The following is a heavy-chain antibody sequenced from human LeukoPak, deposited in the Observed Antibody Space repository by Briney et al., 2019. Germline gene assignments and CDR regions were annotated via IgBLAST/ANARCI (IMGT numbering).Heavy chain of an antibody. Sequence: PGGSLRLSCAASGFTFSSYAMSWVRQAPGKGLEWVSAISGSGGSTYYADSVKGRFTISRDNSKNTLYLQMNSLRAEDTAVYYCAKSTDGSGNYYYYGMDVWGQGTTVTVSS. D-gene: IGHD3-10*01. CDR1: GFTFSSYA. CDR2: ISGSGGST. V-gene: IGHV3-23*01. CDR3: AKSTDGSGNYYYYGMDV. J-gene: IGHJ6*02.